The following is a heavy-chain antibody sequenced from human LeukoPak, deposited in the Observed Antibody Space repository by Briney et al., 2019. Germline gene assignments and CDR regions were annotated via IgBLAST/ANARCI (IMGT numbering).Heavy chain of an antibody. CDR3: AREKVLLWFGELSIIDY. J-gene: IGHJ4*02. CDR1: GFTFSTYG. CDR2: IKQDGSEK. D-gene: IGHD3-10*01. Sequence: GGSLRLSCAASGFTFSTYGMDWVRQAPGKGLEWVANIKQDGSEKYYVDSVKGRFTISRDNAKNSLYLQMNSLRAEDTAVYYCAREKVLLWFGELSIIDYWGQGTLVTVSS. V-gene: IGHV3-7*01.